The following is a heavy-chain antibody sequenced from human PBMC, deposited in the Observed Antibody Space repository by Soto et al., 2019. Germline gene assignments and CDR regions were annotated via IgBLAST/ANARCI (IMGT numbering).Heavy chain of an antibody. Sequence: ASVRVSCKASGYSLSSYAMHWARQAPGQRLEWLGWINAGDGNTKYSQNFQGRVTITRDPSASTGYMELSSLRSEDTAVYYCARTLRPAGSSGGGYWGQGTLVTVSS. J-gene: IGHJ4*02. CDR2: INAGDGNT. CDR1: GYSLSSYA. D-gene: IGHD2-15*01. CDR3: ARTLRPAGSSGGGY. V-gene: IGHV1-3*01.